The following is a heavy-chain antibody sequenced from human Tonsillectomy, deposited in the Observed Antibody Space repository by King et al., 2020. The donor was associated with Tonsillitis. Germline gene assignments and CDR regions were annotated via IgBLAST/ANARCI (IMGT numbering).Heavy chain of an antibody. CDR2: IYPGDSDT. Sequence: QLVQSGAEVKTPGESLKISCTGSEYSFSSYWIGWVRQMPGKGLEWMGIIYPGDSDTRYSPSYQGQVTISADKSTSTAYLQWRSLKASDTAIYYCASSYDSSGYYFGYVDLWGRGNLVTVSS. J-gene: IGHJ2*01. D-gene: IGHD3-22*01. CDR1: EYSFSSYW. V-gene: IGHV5-51*01. CDR3: ASSYDSSGYYFGYVDL.